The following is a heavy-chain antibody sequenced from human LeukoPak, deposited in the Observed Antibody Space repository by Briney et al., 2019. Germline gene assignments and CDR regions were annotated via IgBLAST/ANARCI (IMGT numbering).Heavy chain of an antibody. CDR3: ARATKAFDY. Sequence: GRSVRLSCAASGFTFSSYGMHWVRQAPGKRLEGAAVISYDGSNKYYADYVKGRFTISRDNSQNTLYLQMNSLRAEDTAVYYCARATKAFDYWGQGTLVTVSS. J-gene: IGHJ4*02. V-gene: IGHV3-30*03. CDR1: GFTFSSYG. D-gene: IGHD5-12*01. CDR2: ISYDGSNK.